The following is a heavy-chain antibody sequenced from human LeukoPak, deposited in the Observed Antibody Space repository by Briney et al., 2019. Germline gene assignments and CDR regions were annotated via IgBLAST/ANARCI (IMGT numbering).Heavy chain of an antibody. CDR3: ARESPSLYCSSTSCYTAWFDP. J-gene: IGHJ5*02. Sequence: SETLSLTCTVSGGAISSYYWSWIRQPAGKGLEWIGRIYTSGSTNYNPSLKSRVTMSVDTSKNQFSLKLRSVTAADTAVYYCARESPSLYCSSTSCYTAWFDPWGQGTLVTVSS. CDR2: IYTSGST. D-gene: IGHD2-2*02. V-gene: IGHV4-4*07. CDR1: GGAISSYY.